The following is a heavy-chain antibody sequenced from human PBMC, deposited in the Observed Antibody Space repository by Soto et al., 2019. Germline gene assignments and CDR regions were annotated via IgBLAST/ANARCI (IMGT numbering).Heavy chain of an antibody. V-gene: IGHV1-8*01. CDR2: MNPNTGYS. J-gene: IGHJ4*02. CDR1: GYTFTSYD. D-gene: IGHD6-13*01. CDR3: TRCRIVAGAASDY. Sequence: QVQLVQSGAEVKKPGASVKVSCRASGYTFTSYDINWVRQATGQGLEWVGWMNPNTGYSGYAQNSQGRVTMTRNTSIGTAYMEVSSLRSEDTDIYYCTRCRIVAGAASDYWGQGTLVTVSS.